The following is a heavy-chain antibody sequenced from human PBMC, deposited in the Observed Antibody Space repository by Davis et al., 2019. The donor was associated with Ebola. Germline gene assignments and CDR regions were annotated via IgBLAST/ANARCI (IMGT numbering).Heavy chain of an antibody. J-gene: IGHJ4*02. CDR2: IRSRSNSYAT. CDR1: GFTFSSYW. CDR3: TRLYGNGWTGVDY. D-gene: IGHD6-19*01. V-gene: IGHV3-73*01. Sequence: GESLKISCAASGFTFSSYWMSWVRQASGKGLEWIGRIRSRSNSYATAYAASVEGRFTISRDDSKNTAYLQMNSLRTEDTALYYCTRLYGNGWTGVDYWGQGTLVTVSS.